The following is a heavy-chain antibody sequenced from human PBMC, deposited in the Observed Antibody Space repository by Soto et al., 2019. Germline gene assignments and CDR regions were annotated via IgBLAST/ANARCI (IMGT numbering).Heavy chain of an antibody. CDR2: IKQDGSEK. CDR3: ARASSRPNYYFYGMDV. J-gene: IGHJ6*02. CDR1: GFTFSSYW. Sequence: GGSLRLSCAASGFTFSSYWMSWVRQAPGKGLEWVANIKQDGSEKYYVDSVKGRFTISRDNAKNSLYLQMNSLRAEDTAVYSCARASSRPNYYFYGMDVWGPGTTVTVSS. D-gene: IGHD6-13*01. V-gene: IGHV3-7*03.